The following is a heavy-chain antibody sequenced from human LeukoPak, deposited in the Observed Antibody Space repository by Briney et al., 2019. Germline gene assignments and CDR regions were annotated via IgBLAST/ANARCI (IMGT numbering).Heavy chain of an antibody. J-gene: IGHJ5*02. CDR1: GYTFTSYG. D-gene: IGHD2-8*01. CDR2: VSAYNGNT. V-gene: IGHV1-18*01. Sequence: ASVKVSCKASGYTFTSYGISWVRQAPGQGLEWMGWVSAYNGNTNYAQKLQGRVTMTADTSTSTAYMELRSLRSDDTAVYYCARGKLMTADSGNWFDPWGQGTLVTVSS. CDR3: ARGKLMTADSGNWFDP.